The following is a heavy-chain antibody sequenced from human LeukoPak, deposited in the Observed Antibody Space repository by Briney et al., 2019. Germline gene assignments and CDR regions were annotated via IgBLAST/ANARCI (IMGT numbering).Heavy chain of an antibody. CDR2: IYTSGST. Sequence: SETLSLTCTVSGGSISSYYWSWIRQPAGKGLEWIGRIYTSGSTNYNPSLKSRVTMSVDTSKNQFSLKLSSVTAADTAVYYCARLGYGSGSYPRNFYMDVWGKGTTVTISS. D-gene: IGHD3-10*01. CDR1: GGSISSYY. J-gene: IGHJ6*03. CDR3: ARLGYGSGSYPRNFYMDV. V-gene: IGHV4-4*07.